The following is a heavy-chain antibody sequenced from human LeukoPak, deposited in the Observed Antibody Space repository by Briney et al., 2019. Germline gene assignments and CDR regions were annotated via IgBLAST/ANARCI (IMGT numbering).Heavy chain of an antibody. CDR1: GFTFDDYA. CDR3: AKGGYDFWSGFDY. J-gene: IGHJ4*02. V-gene: IGHV3-9*03. D-gene: IGHD3-3*01. Sequence: GGSLRLSCAASGFTFDDYAMHWVRQAPGKGLEWVSGISWNSGSIGYADSVKGRFTISRDNAKNSLYLQMNSLRAEDMALYYCAKGGYDFWSGFDYCGQGTLVTVSS. CDR2: ISWNSGSI.